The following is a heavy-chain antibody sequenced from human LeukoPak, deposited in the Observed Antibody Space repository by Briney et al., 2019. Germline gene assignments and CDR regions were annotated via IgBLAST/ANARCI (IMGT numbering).Heavy chain of an antibody. CDR3: ASYVGSSGRGVDP. D-gene: IGHD1-14*01. CDR2: MNPNSGNR. Sequence: ASVKVSCKASGYTFSSSDINWVRQAAGQGREWMGWMNPNSGNRGYAPKFQGRVTMTRDTSISTAYMELSSLTSEDTAVYFCASYVGSSGRGVDPWGQGTLVTVSS. J-gene: IGHJ5*02. V-gene: IGHV1-8*02. CDR1: GYTFSSSD.